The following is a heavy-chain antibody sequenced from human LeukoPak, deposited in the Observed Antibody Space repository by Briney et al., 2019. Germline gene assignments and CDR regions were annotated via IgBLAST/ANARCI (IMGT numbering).Heavy chain of an antibody. V-gene: IGHV4-59*01. CDR1: GGSISSYY. D-gene: IGHD2-2*01. J-gene: IGHJ4*02. CDR2: IYYSGST. CDR3: ASKYCSSTSCYYYFDY. Sequence: SESLSLTCTVSGGSISSYYRSWIRQPPGKGLEWIGYIYYSGSTNYNPSLKSRVTTSVDTSKNQFARQLSSVTAADTAVYYCASKYCSSTSCYYYFDYWGQGTLVTVSS.